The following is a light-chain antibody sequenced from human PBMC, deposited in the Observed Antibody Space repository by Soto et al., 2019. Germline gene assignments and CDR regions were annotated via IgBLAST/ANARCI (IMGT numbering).Light chain of an antibody. V-gene: IGKV3-15*01. CDR2: GTS. J-gene: IGKJ1*01. CDR1: QSISRS. Sequence: EVVMAQSRDTKTWSPGERATLYCRASQSISRSLAWYQQEPGQGPSLLIYGTSTRAGGVSVRFSGGGSGTESAVSVSRLQCDAFPVDYGQECNGWPRTLGQGTKVDIK. CDR3: QECNGWPRT.